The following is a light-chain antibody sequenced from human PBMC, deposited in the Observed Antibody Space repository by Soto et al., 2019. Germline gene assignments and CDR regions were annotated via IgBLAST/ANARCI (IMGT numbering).Light chain of an antibody. CDR3: QQYGSSSWT. V-gene: IGKV3-20*01. J-gene: IGKJ1*01. CDR1: QSVSSSY. CDR2: GAS. Sequence: EIVLTQSPGTLSLSPGERATLSCRASQSVSSSYLAWYLQKPGQAPRPLIYGASSRATGIPDRFSGSGSGTDFTLTISRLEPEDFAVYYCQQYGSSSWTFGQGTKV.